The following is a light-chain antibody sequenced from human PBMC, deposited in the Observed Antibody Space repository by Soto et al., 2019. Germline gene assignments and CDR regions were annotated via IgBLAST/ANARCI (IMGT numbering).Light chain of an antibody. Sequence: QSVRTQPRSVSGSPGQSVAISCTGTSSDVGGYDYVSWFQQHPGKAPKLMIYDVSKRPSGVPDRFSGSKSGNTASLTISGLQAEDEADYYCCSYAGSPYVFGTGTKVTVL. CDR3: CSYAGSPYV. J-gene: IGLJ1*01. CDR1: SSDVGGYDY. CDR2: DVS. V-gene: IGLV2-11*01.